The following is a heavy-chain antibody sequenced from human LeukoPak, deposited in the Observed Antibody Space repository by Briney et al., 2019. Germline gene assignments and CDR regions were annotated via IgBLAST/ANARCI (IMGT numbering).Heavy chain of an antibody. Sequence: GGSLRLSCAASGFTFSSYEMNWVRQAPGKGLEWVSYITSSGSTTHYADSVKGRFTISRDNAKNSLFLQMSSLRDEDTAVYYCARDRGQLVIPFFFDYWGQGILVTVSS. D-gene: IGHD3-9*01. J-gene: IGHJ4*02. CDR3: ARDRGQLVIPFFFDY. V-gene: IGHV3-48*03. CDR1: GFTFSSYE. CDR2: ITSSGSTT.